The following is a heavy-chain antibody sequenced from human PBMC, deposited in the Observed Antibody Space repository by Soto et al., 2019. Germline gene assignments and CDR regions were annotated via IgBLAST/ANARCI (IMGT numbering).Heavy chain of an antibody. J-gene: IGHJ5*02. CDR3: ARPYCTNGVCYTFWFDP. CDR2: ISAYNGNT. V-gene: IGHV1-18*01. CDR1: GYTFTSYV. Sequence: ASVKVSCKASGYTFTSYVISCVRQAPGQGLEWMGWISAYNGNTNYAQKLQGRVTMTTDTSTSTAYMELRSLRSDDTAVYYCARPYCTNGVCYTFWFDPWGQGTLVTVSS. D-gene: IGHD2-8*01.